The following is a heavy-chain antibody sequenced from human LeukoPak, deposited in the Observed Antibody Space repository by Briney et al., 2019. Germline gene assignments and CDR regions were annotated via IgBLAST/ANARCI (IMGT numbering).Heavy chain of an antibody. Sequence: GGSLRLSCAASGFTFSSYSMNWVRQAPGKGLEWVAFIRYDGSNKKYADSVKGRFTISRDNSKNTLYLQMNSLRAEDTAVYYCAKDRGYYGSGSYYFDYWGQGTLVTVSS. J-gene: IGHJ4*02. CDR1: GFTFSSYS. CDR2: IRYDGSNK. V-gene: IGHV3-30*02. D-gene: IGHD3-10*01. CDR3: AKDRGYYGSGSYYFDY.